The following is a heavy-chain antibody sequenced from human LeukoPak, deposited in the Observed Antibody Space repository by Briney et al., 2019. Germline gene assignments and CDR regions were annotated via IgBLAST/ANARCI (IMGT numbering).Heavy chain of an antibody. Sequence: SETLSLTCTVSGGSISSYYWSWIRQPPGKGLEWIGYIYYSGSTNHNPSLKSRVTISVDTSKNQFSLKLSSVTAADTAVYYCARDKSSNIAMVAGAFAIWGQGTMVTVSS. V-gene: IGHV4-59*01. CDR3: ARDKSSNIAMVAGAFAI. CDR1: GGSISSYY. D-gene: IGHD5-18*01. J-gene: IGHJ3*02. CDR2: IYYSGST.